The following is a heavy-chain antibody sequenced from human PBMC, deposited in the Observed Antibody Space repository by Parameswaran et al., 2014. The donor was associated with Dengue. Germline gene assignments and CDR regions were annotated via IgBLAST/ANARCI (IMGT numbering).Heavy chain of an antibody. CDR2: IYPGDSDT. J-gene: IGHJ6*02. Sequence: VRQMPGKGLEWMGIIYPGDSDTRYSPSFQGQVTISADKSISTAYLQWSSLKASDTAMYYCARLNGVRGAGEYYYYYYGMDVWGQGTTVTVSS. CDR3: ARLNGVRGAGEYYYYYYGMDV. D-gene: IGHD3-10*01. V-gene: IGHV5-51*01.